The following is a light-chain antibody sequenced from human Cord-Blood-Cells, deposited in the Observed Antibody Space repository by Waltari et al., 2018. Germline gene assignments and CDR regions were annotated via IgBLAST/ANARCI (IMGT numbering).Light chain of an antibody. Sequence: QSVLTPPASVTRSPAQSIPISSTGTSSSVVGYHYLSWYQQHPGKAPKLMIYDVSNRPSGVSNRFSGSKSGNTASLTISGLQAEDEADYYCSSYTSSSTVVFGGGTKLTVL. J-gene: IGLJ2*01. CDR2: DVS. CDR1: SSSVVGYHY. V-gene: IGLV2-14*01. CDR3: SSYTSSSTVV.